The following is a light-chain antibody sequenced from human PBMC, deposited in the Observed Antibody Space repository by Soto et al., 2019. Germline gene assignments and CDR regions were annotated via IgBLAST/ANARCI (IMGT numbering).Light chain of an antibody. CDR3: LQLNTYPWT. CDR1: QVITND. V-gene: IGKV1-17*01. Sequence: IQMTQSPSSLSASVGDRLSITCRASQVITNDLGWYQQKPGKAPKRLIYAASTLQSGVPSRFSGSGSGTEFTLTISSLQPEAVATSYCLQLNTYPWTFGQGTKVDIK. J-gene: IGKJ1*01. CDR2: AAS.